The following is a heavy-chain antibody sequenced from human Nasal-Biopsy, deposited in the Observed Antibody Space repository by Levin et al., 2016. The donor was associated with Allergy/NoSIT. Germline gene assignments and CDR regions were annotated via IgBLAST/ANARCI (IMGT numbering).Heavy chain of an antibody. V-gene: IGHV3-30*03. CDR3: ARAGPRHSYGYADYTWFDA. J-gene: IGHJ5*02. CDR1: GVSISDHG. D-gene: IGHD5-18*01. CDR2: LSFDGSNK. Sequence: GGSLRLSCSASGVSISDHGIHWVRQAPGKGLEWLAVLSFDGSNKYYADSVKGRFTISRDNSKDTVFLQMNSLGLDDTAVYYCARAGPRHSYGYADYTWFDAWGQGTHVIVSS.